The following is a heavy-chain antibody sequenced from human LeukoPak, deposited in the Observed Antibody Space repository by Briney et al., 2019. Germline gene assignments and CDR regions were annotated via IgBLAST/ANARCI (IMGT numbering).Heavy chain of an antibody. J-gene: IGHJ4*02. CDR2: MYHSGSA. CDR3: ARGWSPYYFDY. Sequence: PSGTLSLTCAVSGDSISNDNWWTWVRQPPGKGLEWIGEMYHSGSANYNPSLKSRVTISVDTSKDQFSLKLSSVTAADTAVYYCARGWSPYYFDYWGQGTLVTVSS. D-gene: IGHD2-15*01. CDR1: GDSISNDNW. V-gene: IGHV4-4*02.